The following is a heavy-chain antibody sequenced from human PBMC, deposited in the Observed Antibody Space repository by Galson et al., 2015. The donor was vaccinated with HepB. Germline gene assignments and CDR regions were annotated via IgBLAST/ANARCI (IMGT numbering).Heavy chain of an antibody. CDR3: ARSYYDSSGYYYSAFDI. J-gene: IGHJ3*02. CDR2: ISSSGSTI. V-gene: IGHV3-11*01. CDR1: GFTFSDYY. D-gene: IGHD3-22*01. Sequence: SLRLSCAASGFTFSDYYMSWIRQAPGKGLEWVSYISSSGSTIYYADSVKGRFTISRDNAKNSLYLQMNSLRAEDTAVYYCARSYYDSSGYYYSAFDIWGQGTMVTVSS.